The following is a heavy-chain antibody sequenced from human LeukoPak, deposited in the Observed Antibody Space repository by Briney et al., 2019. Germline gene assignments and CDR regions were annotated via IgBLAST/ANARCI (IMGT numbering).Heavy chain of an antibody. V-gene: IGHV3-53*01. CDR3: ARRIAARRGNWFDP. D-gene: IGHD6-6*01. Sequence: GGSLRLSCAASGFTVSSNYMSWVRQAPGKGLEWVSVIYSGGSTYYADSVKGRFTISRDNSKNTLYLQMNSLRAEGTAVYYCARRIAARRGNWFDPWGQGTLVTVSS. J-gene: IGHJ5*02. CDR1: GFTVSSNY. CDR2: IYSGGST.